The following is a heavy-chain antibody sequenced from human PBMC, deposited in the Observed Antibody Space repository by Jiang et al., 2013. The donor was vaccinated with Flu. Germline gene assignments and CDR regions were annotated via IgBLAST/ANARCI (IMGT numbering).Heavy chain of an antibody. V-gene: IGHV4-59*01. J-gene: IGHJ4*02. Sequence: GSGLVKPSETLSLTCTVSGGSISSYYWSWIRQPPGKGLEWIGYIYYSGSTNYNPSLKSRVTISVDTSKNQFSLKLSSVTAADTAVYYCARGNGDNPYYFDYWGQGTLVTVSS. CDR3: ARGNGDNPYYFDY. CDR2: IYYSGST. D-gene: IGHD4-17*01. CDR1: GGSISSYY.